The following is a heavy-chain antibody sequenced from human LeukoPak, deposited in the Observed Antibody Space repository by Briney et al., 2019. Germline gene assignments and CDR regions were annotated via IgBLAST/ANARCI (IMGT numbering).Heavy chain of an antibody. CDR2: IRSKAYGGTA. CDR3: TREIRYFDWFQADY. J-gene: IGHJ4*02. CDR1: GFTFGDQS. Sequence: PGGSLRLSCTASGFTFGDQSVSWFRQAPGKGLEWVGFIRSKAYGGTAEYAASVKGRFTISRDDSKSVAYLQMDSLKTEDTAVYYCTREIRYFDWFQADYWGQGTLVTVSS. V-gene: IGHV3-49*03. D-gene: IGHD3-9*01.